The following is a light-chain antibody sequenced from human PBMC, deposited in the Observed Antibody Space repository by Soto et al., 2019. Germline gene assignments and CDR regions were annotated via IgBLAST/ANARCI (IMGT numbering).Light chain of an antibody. CDR1: QGINNW. Sequence: DIQMTQSPSSVSASVGDRVTITCRASQGINNWLAWYQQKPGKAPELLIYAVSYSQSGVPSRFSGSGSGTDFTLTISSLQPEDFATYFCKQSSAFPLTFGGGTKVDIK. CDR2: AVS. J-gene: IGKJ4*01. V-gene: IGKV1-12*01. CDR3: KQSSAFPLT.